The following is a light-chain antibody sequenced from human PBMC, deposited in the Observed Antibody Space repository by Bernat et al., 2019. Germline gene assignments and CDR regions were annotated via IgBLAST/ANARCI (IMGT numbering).Light chain of an antibody. CDR3: QQAKSFPLT. V-gene: IGKV1-12*01. Sequence: DVQMTQSPSSVSASVGDTVTITCRASQGFGSWLAWYQQKPGTAPKLLIYAATSLQDGVPSRFRGSESGTDFTLTITSLQPEDFGTYFCQQAKSFPLTVGGGTRVEVK. CDR1: QGFGSW. CDR2: AAT. J-gene: IGKJ4*01.